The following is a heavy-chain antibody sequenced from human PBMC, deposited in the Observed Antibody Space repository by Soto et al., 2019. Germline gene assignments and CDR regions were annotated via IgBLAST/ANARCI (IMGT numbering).Heavy chain of an antibody. V-gene: IGHV4-38-2*02. D-gene: IGHD3-9*01. Sequence: PLETLSVTCAVLEDSIIRGGCWALMRQPPGKGLEWIGYIYHTGSTYYSPSLRGRVTISIDTSKDQFSLRLSSVSAADTAMYYCAREAGVRYPFDPRGQGTLVTVSS. CDR2: IYHTGST. J-gene: IGHJ5*02. CDR1: EDSIIRGGC. CDR3: AREAGVRYPFDP.